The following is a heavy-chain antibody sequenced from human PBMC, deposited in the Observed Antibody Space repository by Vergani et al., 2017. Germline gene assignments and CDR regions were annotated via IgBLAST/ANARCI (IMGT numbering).Heavy chain of an antibody. CDR3: ATPQTVTTGGMEV. Sequence: EVQLVQSGAEVKKPGATMKISCKVSGYTFTDHYMHLVKQAPGKGLEWMGLVDPEDGETIYAEKFKGRVTIAADTSIDTAHLELSSLRSEDTAVYYCATPQTVTTGGMEVWGQGTTVIVSS. CDR1: GYTFTDHY. D-gene: IGHD4-17*01. V-gene: IGHV1-69-2*01. CDR2: VDPEDGET. J-gene: IGHJ6*02.